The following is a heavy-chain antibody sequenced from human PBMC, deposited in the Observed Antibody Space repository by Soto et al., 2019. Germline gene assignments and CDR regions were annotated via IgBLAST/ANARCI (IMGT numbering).Heavy chain of an antibody. CDR3: AKSQSRSFFAAFDL. V-gene: IGHV3-23*01. CDR1: GFNFSSDV. Sequence: TGGSLRLSCAASGFNFSSDVMNWVRQTPGKGLEWVASIFGSGITTYYADSVKGRFTISRDNSKNTLHLQLNSLRAEDTALYYCAKSQSRSFFAAFDLWGQGSLVTVSS. CDR2: IFGSGITT. D-gene: IGHD1-26*01. J-gene: IGHJ3*01.